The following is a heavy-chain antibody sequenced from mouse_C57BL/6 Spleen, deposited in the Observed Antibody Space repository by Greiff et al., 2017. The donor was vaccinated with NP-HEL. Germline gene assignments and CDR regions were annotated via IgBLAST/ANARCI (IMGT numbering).Heavy chain of an antibody. CDR2: INPGSGGT. D-gene: IGHD2-3*01. J-gene: IGHJ3*01. CDR3: ARGGYYVAWFAY. Sequence: LQESGAELVRPGTSVKVSCKASGYAFTNYLIEWVKQRPGQGLEWIGVINPGSGGTNYNEKFKGKATLTADKSSSTAYMQLSSLTSEDSAVYFCARGGYYVAWFAYWGQGTLVTVSA. CDR1: GYAFTNYL. V-gene: IGHV1-54*01.